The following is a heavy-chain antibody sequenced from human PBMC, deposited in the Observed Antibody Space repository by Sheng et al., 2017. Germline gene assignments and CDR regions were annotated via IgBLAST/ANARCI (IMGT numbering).Heavy chain of an antibody. Sequence: QVQLQQSGPGLVKPSQTLSLTCAISGDSVSSDSAVWNWIRQSPSRGLEWPGKAFYRSKWYYEYGVSVKSRLTINSDTSKNQFSLQLNSVTPEDTAIYYCARSEKGRATFDSWGQGTLVT. J-gene: IGHJ4*02. CDR2: AFYRSKWYY. CDR3: ARSEKGRATFDS. CDR1: GDSVSSDSAV. V-gene: IGHV6-1*01.